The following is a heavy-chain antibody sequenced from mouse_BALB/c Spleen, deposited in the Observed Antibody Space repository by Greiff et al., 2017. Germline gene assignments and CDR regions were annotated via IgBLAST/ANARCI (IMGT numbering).Heavy chain of an antibody. CDR1: GYTFTSYW. Sequence: LQQPGSELVRPGASVKLSCKASGYTFTSYWMHWVKQRHGQGLEWIGNIYPGSGSTNYDEKFKSKGTLTVDTSSSTAYMHLSSLTSEDSAVYYCTMITPLFAYWGQGTLVTVSA. CDR2: IYPGSGST. J-gene: IGHJ3*01. D-gene: IGHD2-4*01. CDR3: TMITPLFAY. V-gene: IGHV1S22*01.